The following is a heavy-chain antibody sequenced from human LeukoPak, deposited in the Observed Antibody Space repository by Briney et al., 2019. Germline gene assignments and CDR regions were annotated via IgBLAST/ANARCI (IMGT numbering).Heavy chain of an antibody. CDR1: GYTFTSYD. D-gene: IGHD3-3*01. V-gene: IGHV1-8*01. CDR3: ARKVLRFLEWPRGYYYYMDV. J-gene: IGHJ6*03. Sequence: GASVKVSCKASGYTFTSYDINWVRQATGQGLEWMGWMNPNSGNTGYAQKFQGRVTMTRNTSISTAYMELSSPRSEDTAVYYCARKVLRFLEWPRGYYYYMDVWGKGTTVTVSS. CDR2: MNPNSGNT.